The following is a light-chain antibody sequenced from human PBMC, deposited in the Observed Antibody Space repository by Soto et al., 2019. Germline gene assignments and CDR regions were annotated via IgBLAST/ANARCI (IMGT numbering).Light chain of an antibody. V-gene: IGLV1-44*01. Sequence: QSVLTQPPSASGTPGQRVTISCSGSSSNIGSNSVNWYQQLPGTAPKLLIFGDDQRPSGVPDLFSGSKSGTSASLAISGLQPEDEANYNCATWDDSLNGLYIFGTGTKVTVL. J-gene: IGLJ1*01. CDR2: GDD. CDR3: ATWDDSLNGLYI. CDR1: SSNIGSNS.